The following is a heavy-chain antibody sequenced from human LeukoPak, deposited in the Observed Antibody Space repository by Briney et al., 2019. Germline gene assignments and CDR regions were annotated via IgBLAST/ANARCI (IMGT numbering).Heavy chain of an antibody. CDR1: GFTFSSYA. CDR3: ARDADTAMGFFDY. CDR2: ISYDGSNK. V-gene: IGHV3-30*04. J-gene: IGHJ4*02. D-gene: IGHD5-18*01. Sequence: GGSLRLSCAASGFTFSSYAMHWVRQAPGKGLEWVAVISYDGSNKYYADSVKGRFTISRDNSKNTLYLQMNSLRAEDTAVYYCARDADTAMGFFDYWGQGTLVTVSS.